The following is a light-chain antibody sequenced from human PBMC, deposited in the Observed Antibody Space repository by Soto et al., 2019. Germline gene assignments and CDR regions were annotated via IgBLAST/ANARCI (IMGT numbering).Light chain of an antibody. CDR2: GNS. CDR3: QSYDSILSGSV. CDR1: SSNIGAGYD. Sequence: QSVLTQPPSVSGAPGQRVTISCTGSSSNIGAGYDVHWYQQLPGTAPKLLIYGNSNRPSGVPDRFSGSKSGTSASLAITGLQAEDEADYYCQSYDSILSGSVFRGSTTLTVL. J-gene: IGLJ2*01. V-gene: IGLV1-40*01.